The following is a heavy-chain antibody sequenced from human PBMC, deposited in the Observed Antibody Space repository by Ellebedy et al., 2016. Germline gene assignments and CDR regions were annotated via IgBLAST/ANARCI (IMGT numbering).Heavy chain of an antibody. V-gene: IGHV3-21*06. CDR2: ISSTGSDI. J-gene: IGHJ5*02. Sequence: GGSLRLSXAASASTFSGYTMNWVRQAPGKGLEWVSSISSTGSDIYYRDSVKGRFTISRDTAKNSLYLQMNSLRVEDTAVYYCVRGVGGTSLNWFDPWGQGTLVTVSS. CDR1: ASTFSGYT. D-gene: IGHD3-16*01. CDR3: VRGVGGTSLNWFDP.